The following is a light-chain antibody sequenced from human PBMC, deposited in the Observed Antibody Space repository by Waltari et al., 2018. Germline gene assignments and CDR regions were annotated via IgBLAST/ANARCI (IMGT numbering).Light chain of an antibody. Sequence: QSVLTQPPSASGTPGQRVTISCSGSISNIGSNPVNWYQQLPGTAPKLLIYNDNPRPSTVPDRFSGSTSGTSASLAFSGLRSDDEADYCCAAWDDILNVVLFGGGTKLTVL. CDR3: AAWDDILNVVL. J-gene: IGLJ2*01. V-gene: IGLV1-44*01. CDR1: ISNIGSNP. CDR2: NDN.